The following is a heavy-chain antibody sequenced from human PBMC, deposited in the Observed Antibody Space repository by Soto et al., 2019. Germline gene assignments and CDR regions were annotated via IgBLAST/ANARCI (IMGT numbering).Heavy chain of an antibody. CDR2: IYHSGST. V-gene: IGHV4-34*01. J-gene: IGHJ4*02. D-gene: IGHD3-22*01. CDR1: GGSFSGYY. Sequence: SSETLSLTCAVYGGSFSGYYWSWIRQAPGKGLEWIGEIYHSGSTNYNPSLKSRVTISVVTSKNQFSLRLTSVTAADTAVYYCARAYDSSGYYPPLFDYWGQGTLVTVSS. CDR3: ARAYDSSGYYPPLFDY.